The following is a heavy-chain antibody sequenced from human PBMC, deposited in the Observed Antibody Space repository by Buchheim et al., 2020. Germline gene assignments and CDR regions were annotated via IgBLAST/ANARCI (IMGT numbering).Heavy chain of an antibody. CDR1: GFTFGRYW. CDR3: SKDMSGAEDS. J-gene: IGHJ4*02. D-gene: IGHD2-15*01. V-gene: IGHV3-74*03. Sequence: VQVVESGGGLVQPGGSLRLSCAASGFTFGRYWMHWVRQAPGGALVWVSVINEDGSNKTYTDSVKGRFTISRDNAKNTLYLQMNSLTAEDTAVYYCSKDMSGAEDSWGQGTL. CDR2: INEDGSNK.